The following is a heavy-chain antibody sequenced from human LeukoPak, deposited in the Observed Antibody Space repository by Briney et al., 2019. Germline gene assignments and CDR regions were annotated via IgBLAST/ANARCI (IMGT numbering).Heavy chain of an antibody. J-gene: IGHJ4*02. Sequence: GASVKVSCKASGYTFTGYYMHWVRQAPGQGLEWMGWINPNSGGTNYAQKFQGRVTMTRDTSISTAYMELSRLRSDDTAVYYCARDMDTSSGNPIDYWGQGTLVTVSS. CDR2: INPNSGGT. D-gene: IGHD4-23*01. CDR3: ARDMDTSSGNPIDY. CDR1: GYTFTGYY. V-gene: IGHV1-2*02.